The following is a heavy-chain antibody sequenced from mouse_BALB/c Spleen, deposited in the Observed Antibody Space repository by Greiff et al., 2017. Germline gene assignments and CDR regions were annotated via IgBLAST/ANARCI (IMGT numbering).Heavy chain of an antibody. CDR3: ARRMITTWGWYFDV. D-gene: IGHD2-4*01. CDR1: GYTFTDYE. Sequence: QVHVKQSGAELVRPGASVTLSCKASGYTFTDYEMHWVKQTPVHGLEWIGAIDPETGGTAYNQKFKGKATFTADTSSNTAYMQLSSLTSEDSAVYYCARRMITTWGWYFDVWGAGTTVTVSS. V-gene: IGHV1-15*01. CDR2: IDPETGGT. J-gene: IGHJ1*01.